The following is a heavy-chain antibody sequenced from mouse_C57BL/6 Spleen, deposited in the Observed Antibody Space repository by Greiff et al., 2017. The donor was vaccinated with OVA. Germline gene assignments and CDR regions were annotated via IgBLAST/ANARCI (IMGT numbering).Heavy chain of an antibody. CDR3: ARWDYDGYYYFDY. CDR2: IYPRSGNT. J-gene: IGHJ2*01. V-gene: IGHV1-81*01. Sequence: VQLQQSGAELARPGASVKLSCKASGYTFTSYGISWVKQRTGQGLEWIGEIYPRSGNTYYTEKFKGKATLTADKSSSTAYMELRSLTSEDSAVYFCARWDYDGYYYFDYWGQGTTLTVSS. D-gene: IGHD2-3*01. CDR1: GYTFTSYG.